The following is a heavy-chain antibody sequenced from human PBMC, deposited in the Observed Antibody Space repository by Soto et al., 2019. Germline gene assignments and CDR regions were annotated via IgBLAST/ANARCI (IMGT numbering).Heavy chain of an antibody. V-gene: IGHV1-18*01. CDR1: GYTFTSYG. Sequence: ASVKVSCKASGYTFTSYGISWVRQAPGQGLEWMGWISAYNGNTNYAQKLQGRVTMTTDTSTSTAYMELRSLRSDDTAVYYFARLKGYCSGGSCHGYFDYWGQGTLVTVSS. J-gene: IGHJ4*02. CDR3: ARLKGYCSGGSCHGYFDY. CDR2: ISAYNGNT. D-gene: IGHD2-15*01.